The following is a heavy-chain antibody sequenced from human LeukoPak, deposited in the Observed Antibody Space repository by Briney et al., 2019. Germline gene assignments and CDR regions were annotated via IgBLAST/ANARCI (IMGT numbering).Heavy chain of an antibody. CDR1: GFTFSTYG. Sequence: GGSLRLSCSAPGFTFSTYGMHWVRQAPGKGLQYVSSISSNGDTTHYADSLKGRFTISRDNSKNTLYLQMSSLRAEDTAVYYCLRDRLGVSEYWGQGTLVTVSS. D-gene: IGHD3-16*01. CDR3: LRDRLGVSEY. J-gene: IGHJ4*02. V-gene: IGHV3-64D*09. CDR2: ISSNGDTT.